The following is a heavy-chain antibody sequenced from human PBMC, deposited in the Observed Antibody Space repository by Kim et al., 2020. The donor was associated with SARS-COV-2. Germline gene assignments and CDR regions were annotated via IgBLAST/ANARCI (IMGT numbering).Heavy chain of an antibody. CDR2: IYPGDSDT. Sequence: GESLKISCKGSGYSFTSYWIGWVRQMPGKGLEWMGIIYPGDSDTRYSPSFQGQVTISADKSISTAYLQWSSLKASDTAMYYCARLRSPYSSSWYWWFDPWGQGTLVTVSS. D-gene: IGHD6-13*01. J-gene: IGHJ5*02. CDR1: GYSFTSYW. CDR3: ARLRSPYSSSWYWWFDP. V-gene: IGHV5-51*01.